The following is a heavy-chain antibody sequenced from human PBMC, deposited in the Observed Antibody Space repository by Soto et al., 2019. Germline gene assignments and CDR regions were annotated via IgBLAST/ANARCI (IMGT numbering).Heavy chain of an antibody. Sequence: QLQLQESGSGLVKPSQTLSLTCAVSGGSINSGGYSWSWIRQPPGKGLEWIGYTSQSGSTDYNPYLKRRVTISIDRSKNQISLQLGSVTAADTAVYYCARYSGSDYAGWFDPWGQGTLVTVSS. V-gene: IGHV4-30-2*01. D-gene: IGHD5-12*01. CDR2: TSQSGST. CDR1: GGSINSGGYS. CDR3: ARYSGSDYAGWFDP. J-gene: IGHJ5*02.